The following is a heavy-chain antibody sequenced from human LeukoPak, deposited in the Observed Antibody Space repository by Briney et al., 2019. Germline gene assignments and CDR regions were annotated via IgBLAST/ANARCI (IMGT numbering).Heavy chain of an antibody. V-gene: IGHV3-15*04. J-gene: IGHJ4*02. CDR1: GFTFSNAW. CDR2: IESKTDGGTT. CDR3: TTGDY. Sequence: GGSLRLSCAASGFTFSNAWMNWVRQAPGKGLEWVGRIESKTDGGTTDYAAPVKGRFTISRDDSKNTLYLQMNSLKTEDTAVYYCTTGDYWGQGTLVTVSS.